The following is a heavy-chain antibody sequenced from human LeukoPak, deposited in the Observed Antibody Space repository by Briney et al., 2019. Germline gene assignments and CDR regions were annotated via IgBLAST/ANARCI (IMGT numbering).Heavy chain of an antibody. CDR3: ARDQASGSYFY. Sequence: GGSLRLSCAASGFTFSSCSMNWVRQAPGKGLEWVSSISSSSSYIYYADSVKGRFTISRDNAKNSLYLQMNSLRAEDTAVYCCARDQASGSYFYWGQGTLVTVSS. CDR2: ISSSSSYI. J-gene: IGHJ4*02. V-gene: IGHV3-21*01. CDR1: GFTFSSCS. D-gene: IGHD1-26*01.